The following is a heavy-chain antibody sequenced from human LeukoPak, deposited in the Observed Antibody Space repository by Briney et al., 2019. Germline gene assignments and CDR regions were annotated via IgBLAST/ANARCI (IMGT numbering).Heavy chain of an antibody. CDR1: GGSISTYY. J-gene: IGHJ4*02. CDR3: AREYCCRNSCRFDY. CDR2: IYNSGST. D-gene: IGHD2-2*01. V-gene: IGHV4-59*01. Sequence: SETLSLTCTVSGGSISTYYWSWIRQPPGKGLEWIGYIYNSGSTNYNPSLKSRVTISVDTSKNQFSLRLSSVTAADTAVYYCAREYCCRNSCRFDYWGQGTLVTVSS.